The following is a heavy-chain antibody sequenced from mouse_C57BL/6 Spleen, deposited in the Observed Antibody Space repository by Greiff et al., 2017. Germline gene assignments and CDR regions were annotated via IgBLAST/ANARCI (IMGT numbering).Heavy chain of an antibody. CDR1: GYTFTSYW. CDR2: IDPSDSYT. J-gene: IGHJ2*01. Sequence: VQLQQPGAELVMPGASVKLSCKASGYTFTSYWMHWVKQRPGQGLEWIGEIDPSDSYTNYNQKFKGKSTLTVDKSSSTAYMQLSSLTSEDSAVYYCARDYGSSTEDYWGQGTTLTVSS. CDR3: ARDYGSSTEDY. D-gene: IGHD1-1*01. V-gene: IGHV1-69*01.